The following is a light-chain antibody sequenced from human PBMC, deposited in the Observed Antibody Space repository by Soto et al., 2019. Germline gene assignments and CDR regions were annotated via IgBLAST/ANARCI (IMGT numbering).Light chain of an antibody. CDR2: EVT. V-gene: IGLV2-8*01. CDR3: SSYAGSNNLL. CDR1: SSVVGGYNY. Sequence: QSALTQPPSASGSPGQSVTISCTGTSSVVGGYNYVSWYQQHPGKAPKLMIYEVTKRPSGVPDRFSGSKSGNTASLTVSGLQAEDEADYYCSSYAGSNNLLFGGGTKLTVL. J-gene: IGLJ2*01.